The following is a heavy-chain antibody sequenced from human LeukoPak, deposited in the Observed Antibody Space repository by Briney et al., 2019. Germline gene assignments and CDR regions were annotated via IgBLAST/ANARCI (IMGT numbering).Heavy chain of an antibody. V-gene: IGHV3-7*01. Sequence: GGSLRLSCAASGFTFSSYWMSWVRQAPGKGLEWVANIKHDGSEKYYVDSVKGRFTISRDNAKNSLYLQMNSLRAEDTAVYYCARDRLVPDADYYYYYMDVWGKGTTVTVSS. CDR3: ARDRLVPDADYYYYYMDV. D-gene: IGHD2-2*01. CDR1: GFTFSSYW. CDR2: IKHDGSEK. J-gene: IGHJ6*03.